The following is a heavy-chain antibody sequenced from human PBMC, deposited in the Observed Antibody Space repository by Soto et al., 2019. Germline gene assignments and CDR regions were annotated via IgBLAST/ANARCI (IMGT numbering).Heavy chain of an antibody. J-gene: IGHJ2*01. D-gene: IGHD6-19*01. CDR1: GYTFTSYG. V-gene: IGHV1-18*01. CDR3: ARDGLGSGWAHPSYFDL. Sequence: QVQLVQSGAEVKKPGASVKVSCKASGYTFTSYGISWVRQAPGQGLEWMGWISAYNGNTNYAQKLQGRVTRTTDASTSTAYMELRSLSSDDTAVYYCARDGLGSGWAHPSYFDLWGRGTLVTVSS. CDR2: ISAYNGNT.